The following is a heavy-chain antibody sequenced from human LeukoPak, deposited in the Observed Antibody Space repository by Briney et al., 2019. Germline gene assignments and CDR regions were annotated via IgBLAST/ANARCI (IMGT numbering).Heavy chain of an antibody. CDR3: ARLGSYYYDSSSDC. V-gene: IGHV5-51*01. D-gene: IGHD3-22*01. CDR2: IYPGDSDT. J-gene: IGHJ4*02. Sequence: GKTLKISCLGSVDSFTIVWTGGARQMPGKGLEWMGIIYPGDSDTRYRPSFQGQVTISADKSISTAYLQWSSLKALDTAMYYCARLGSYYYDSSSDCWGQGTLVTVSS. CDR1: VDSFTIVW.